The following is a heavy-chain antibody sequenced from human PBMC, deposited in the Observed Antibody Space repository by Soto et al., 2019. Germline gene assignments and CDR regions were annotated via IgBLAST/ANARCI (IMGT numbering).Heavy chain of an antibody. Sequence: SETLSLTCTVSGGSISSGDYYWSWIRQPPGKGLEWIGYIYYSGSTYYNPSLKSRVTISVDTSKNQFSLKLSSVTAADTAVYYCARMTTVTNSWFDTWGQGTLVTVSS. D-gene: IGHD4-17*01. CDR1: GGSISSGDYY. CDR3: ARMTTVTNSWFDT. J-gene: IGHJ5*02. CDR2: IYYSGST. V-gene: IGHV4-30-4*01.